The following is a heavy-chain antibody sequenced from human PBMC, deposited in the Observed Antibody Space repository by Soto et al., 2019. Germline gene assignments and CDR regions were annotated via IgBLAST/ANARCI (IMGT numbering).Heavy chain of an antibody. CDR1: GGTFSSYT. CDR3: ARSIVVVPAAIFGWFDP. Sequence: ASVKVSCKASGGTFSSYTISWVRQAPGQGLEWMGRIIPILGIANYAQKFQGRVTITADKSTSTAYMELSSLRSEDTAVYYCARSIVVVPAAIFGWFDPWGQGTLVTV. CDR2: IIPILGIA. D-gene: IGHD2-2*01. J-gene: IGHJ5*02. V-gene: IGHV1-69*02.